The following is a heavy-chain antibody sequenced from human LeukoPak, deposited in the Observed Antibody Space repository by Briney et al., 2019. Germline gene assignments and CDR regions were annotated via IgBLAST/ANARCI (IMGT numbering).Heavy chain of an antibody. CDR3: AKDRGNFDWLSEGAKTLAFDY. V-gene: IGHV3-23*01. CDR2: ISGSGGST. Sequence: GGTLRLSCAASGFTFSSYGMSWVRQAPGKGLEWVSAISGSGGSTYYADSVKGRFTISRDNSKNTLYLQMNSLRAEDTAVYYCAKDRGNFDWLSEGAKTLAFDYWGQGTLVTVSS. CDR1: GFTFSSYG. J-gene: IGHJ4*02. D-gene: IGHD3-9*01.